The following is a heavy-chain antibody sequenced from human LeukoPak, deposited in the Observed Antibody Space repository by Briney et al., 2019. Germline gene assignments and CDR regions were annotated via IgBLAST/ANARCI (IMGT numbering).Heavy chain of an antibody. CDR1: GFTFSNFA. J-gene: IGHJ4*02. Sequence: QAGGSLRLSCATSGFTFSNFAMHWVRQAPGKGLEWVAVISYDGPNTYYTDSVKGRFAISRDNSKNTLYLQTNSLRPEDTAVYYCARDQGNSGLSDYWGQGTLVTVSS. CDR3: ARDQGNSGLSDY. D-gene: IGHD2/OR15-2a*01. CDR2: ISYDGPNT. V-gene: IGHV3-30*09.